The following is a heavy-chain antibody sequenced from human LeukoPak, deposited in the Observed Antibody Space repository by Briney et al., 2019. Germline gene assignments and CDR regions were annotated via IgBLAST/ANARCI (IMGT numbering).Heavy chain of an antibody. J-gene: IGHJ3*02. V-gene: IGHV3-74*01. D-gene: IGHD3-22*01. CDR2: INTDGSST. CDR3: AKDIQSGSSGYMGLDAFDI. Sequence: GGSLRLSCVASGFAFSSYWMHWVRQAPGKGLVWVSRINTDGSSTTYADSVKGRFTISRDNAKNSLYLQMSSLRAEDMASYYCAKDIQSGSSGYMGLDAFDIWGQGTMVTVSS. CDR1: GFAFSSYW.